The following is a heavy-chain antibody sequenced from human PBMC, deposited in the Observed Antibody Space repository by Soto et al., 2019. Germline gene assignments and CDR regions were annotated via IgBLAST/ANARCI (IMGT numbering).Heavy chain of an antibody. J-gene: IGHJ4*02. Sequence: VQLQESGPGLVXPSQXLSLTCTVSGGSISSGGYYWSWIRQHPGKGLEWIGYIYYSGSTYYNPSLKSRLTISVDTSKNQFSLKLSSVTAADTAVYYCARGRHDFWSGYYRGFDYWGQGTLVTVSS. D-gene: IGHD3-3*01. CDR2: IYYSGST. CDR1: GGSISSGGYY. CDR3: ARGRHDFWSGYYRGFDY. V-gene: IGHV4-31*03.